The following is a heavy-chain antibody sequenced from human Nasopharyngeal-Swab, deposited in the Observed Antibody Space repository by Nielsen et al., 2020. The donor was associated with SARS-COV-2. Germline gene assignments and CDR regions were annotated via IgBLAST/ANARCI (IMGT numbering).Heavy chain of an antibody. V-gene: IGHV3-23*01. D-gene: IGHD6-13*01. CDR1: GFTFSSYS. CDR2: ITGNGDTT. Sequence: GESLKISCAASGFTFSSYSMSWLRQAPGKGLEWASTITGNGDTTYYADSVKGRFTISRDNSENTVYLQMNSLRAEDTALYHCARPLSRDSTWTTEANWFDPWGQGTLVTVSS. J-gene: IGHJ5*02. CDR3: ARPLSRDSTWTTEANWFDP.